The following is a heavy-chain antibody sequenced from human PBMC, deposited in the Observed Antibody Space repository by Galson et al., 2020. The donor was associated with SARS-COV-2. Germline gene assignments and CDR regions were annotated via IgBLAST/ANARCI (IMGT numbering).Heavy chain of an antibody. CDR3: LRGPTIDF. CDR1: GFTFSTSW. CDR2: INSDESRT. V-gene: IGHV3-74*01. D-gene: IGHD3-10*01. J-gene: IGHJ4*02. Sequence: AGSLSLSCAASGFTFSTSWMHWVRHAQGTGLVRVSRINSDESRTTYSDSVKGRLTISRDNAKNTLYLQMNRLRAEDKAVYYCLRGPTIDFWGRGTLVSVSS.